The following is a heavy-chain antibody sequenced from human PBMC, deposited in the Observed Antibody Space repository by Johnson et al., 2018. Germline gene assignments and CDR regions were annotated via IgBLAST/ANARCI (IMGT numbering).Heavy chain of an antibody. Sequence: QVQLVESGGGVVQXGRSXRLXCAASGFTFSSDGMHWVRQAPGKGLEWVAVIWSAGSHKYYADYVKGRFTISRDNSKKTLYLQMNSMRAEDTAVYYCARADYGDYSGYFQHWGQGTLVTVSS. J-gene: IGHJ1*01. V-gene: IGHV3-33*01. CDR3: ARADYGDYSGYFQH. CDR1: GFTFSSDG. CDR2: IWSAGSHK. D-gene: IGHD4-17*01.